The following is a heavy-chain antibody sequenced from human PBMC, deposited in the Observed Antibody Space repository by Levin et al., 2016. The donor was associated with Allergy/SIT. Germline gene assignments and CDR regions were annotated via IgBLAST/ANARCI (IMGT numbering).Heavy chain of an antibody. V-gene: IGHV1-2*02. CDR3: ARALTVSRDIVVVVAATLRY. CDR2: INPNSGGT. J-gene: IGHJ4*02. Sequence: ASVKVSCKASGYTFTGYYMHWVRQAPGQGLEWMGWINPNSGGTNYAQKFQGRVTMTRDTSISTAYMELSRLRSDDTAVYYCARALTVSRDIVVVVAATLRYWGQGTLVTVSS. CDR1: GYTFTGYY. D-gene: IGHD2-15*01.